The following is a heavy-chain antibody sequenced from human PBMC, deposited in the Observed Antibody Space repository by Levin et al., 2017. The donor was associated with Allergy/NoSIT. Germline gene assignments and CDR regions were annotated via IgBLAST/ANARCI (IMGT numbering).Heavy chain of an antibody. J-gene: IGHJ4*02. V-gene: IGHV4-61*01. CDR1: GGSVSSGSYY. CDR2: IYYSGST. CDR3: AREEWELSGSYSGYFDY. D-gene: IGHD1-26*01. Sequence: SQTLSLTCTVSGGSVSSGSYYWSWIRQPPGKGLEWIGYIYYSGSTNYNPSLKSRVTISVDTSKNQFSLKLSSVTAADTAVYYCAREEWELSGSYSGYFDYWGQGTLVTVSS.